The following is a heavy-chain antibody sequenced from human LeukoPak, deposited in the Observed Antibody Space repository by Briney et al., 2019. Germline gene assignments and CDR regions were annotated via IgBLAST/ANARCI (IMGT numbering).Heavy chain of an antibody. CDR2: IYYSGST. CDR3: ARHVAAVAGPNWFDP. V-gene: IGHV4-39*01. CDR1: GGSISSSSYY. D-gene: IGHD6-19*01. Sequence: SETLSLTCTVSGGSISSSSYYWGWIRQPPGKGLEWIGSIYYSGSTYYNPSLKSRVTISVDTSKNQFSLKLSSVTAADTAVYYCARHVAAVAGPNWFDPWGQGTLVTVSS. J-gene: IGHJ5*02.